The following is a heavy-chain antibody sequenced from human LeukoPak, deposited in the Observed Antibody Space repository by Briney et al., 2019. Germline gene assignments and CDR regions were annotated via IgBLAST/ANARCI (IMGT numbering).Heavy chain of an antibody. V-gene: IGHV3-48*03. Sequence: GGSLRLSCAASGFTFSSYAMNWVRQAPGKGLEWVSYISSSGSTIYYADSVKGRFTIFRDNAKNSLYLQMNSLRAEDTAVYYCASKYCSSTSCRDYWGQGTLVTVSS. CDR1: GFTFSSYA. CDR3: ASKYCSSTSCRDY. CDR2: ISSSGSTI. D-gene: IGHD2-2*01. J-gene: IGHJ4*02.